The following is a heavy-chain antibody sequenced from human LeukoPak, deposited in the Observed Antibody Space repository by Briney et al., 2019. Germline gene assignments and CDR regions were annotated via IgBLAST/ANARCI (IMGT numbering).Heavy chain of an antibody. V-gene: IGHV4-39*01. CDR1: GGSISSSSYY. Sequence: SETLSLTCTVSGGSISSSSYYWGWVRQPPGKGLEWIGSIYYSGSTYYNPSLKSRVTISVDTSKNQFSLKLSSVTAADTAVYYCARLMTHYFDYWGQGTLVTVSS. J-gene: IGHJ4*02. CDR3: ARLMTHYFDY. CDR2: IYYSGST. D-gene: IGHD2-21*02.